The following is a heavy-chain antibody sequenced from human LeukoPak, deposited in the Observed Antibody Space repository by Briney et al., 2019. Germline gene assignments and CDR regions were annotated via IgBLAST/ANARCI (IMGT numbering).Heavy chain of an antibody. Sequence: GGSLGLSCAASGFTFSSYGMHWVRQAPGKGLEWVAVISYDGSNKYYADSVKGRFTISRDNSKNTLYLQMNSLRAEDTAVYYCAKDASYGWDYWGQGTLVTVSS. V-gene: IGHV3-30*18. D-gene: IGHD4-17*01. CDR1: GFTFSSYG. CDR3: AKDASYGWDY. CDR2: ISYDGSNK. J-gene: IGHJ4*02.